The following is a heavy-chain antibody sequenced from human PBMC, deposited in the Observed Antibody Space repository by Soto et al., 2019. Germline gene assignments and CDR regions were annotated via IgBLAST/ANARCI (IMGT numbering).Heavy chain of an antibody. V-gene: IGHV1-69*01. CDR3: ARSPFVGQWPPNWFDP. Sequence: QVQLVQSGAEVKRPGSSMKVSCKASGGSFNNHPISWLRQAPGQGLEWMGGIIPVVGTPNYARKFQARVTVTADESTNTVFREFSSLMSEDTAVYYCARSPFVGQWPPNWFDPWGQGTLVIVSS. CDR2: IIPVVGTP. CDR1: GGSFNNHP. J-gene: IGHJ5*02. D-gene: IGHD6-19*01.